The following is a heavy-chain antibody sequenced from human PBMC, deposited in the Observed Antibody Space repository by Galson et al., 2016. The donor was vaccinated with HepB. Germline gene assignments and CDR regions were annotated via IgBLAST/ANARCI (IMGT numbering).Heavy chain of an antibody. D-gene: IGHD4-17*01. CDR3: ARDPYGDNDAFDI. CDR1: RFTFSRNA. Sequence: SLRLSCAASRFTFSRNAMHWVRQAPGKGLDWVAAISYDGRDKYYADSVKGRFTISRDNSRNMVHLEMNSLRPEDTAVYYCARDPYGDNDAFDIWGQGTMVTVSS. CDR2: ISYDGRDK. V-gene: IGHV3-30-3*01. J-gene: IGHJ3*02.